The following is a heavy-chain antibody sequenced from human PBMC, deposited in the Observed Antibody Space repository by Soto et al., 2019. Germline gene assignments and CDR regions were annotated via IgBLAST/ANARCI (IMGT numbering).Heavy chain of an antibody. V-gene: IGHV2-26*01. J-gene: IGHJ6*03. CDR2: IFSNDEK. Sequence: SGPTLVNPTETLTLTCTVSGFSLSNARMGVSWIRQPPGKALEWLAHIFSNDEKSYSTSLKSRLTISKDTSKSQVVLTMTNMDPVDTATYYCARIACSSTSCYWDDYYYMDVWGKGTTVTVSS. CDR3: ARIACSSTSCYWDDYYYMDV. CDR1: GFSLSNARMG. D-gene: IGHD2-2*01.